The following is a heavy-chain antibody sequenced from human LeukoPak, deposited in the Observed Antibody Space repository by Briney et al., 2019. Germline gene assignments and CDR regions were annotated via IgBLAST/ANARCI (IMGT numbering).Heavy chain of an antibody. CDR2: IYSGGST. J-gene: IGHJ4*02. D-gene: IGHD3-22*01. CDR3: ARAYDSSGPYDY. CDR1: GFTVSSNY. V-gene: IGHV3-53*05. Sequence: GGSLRLSCAASGFTVSSNYMSWVRQAPGKGLEWVSVIYSGGSTYYADSVKGRFTISRDNSKNTLYLQMNSLRAEDTAVYYCARAYDSSGPYDYWGQGTLVTVSS.